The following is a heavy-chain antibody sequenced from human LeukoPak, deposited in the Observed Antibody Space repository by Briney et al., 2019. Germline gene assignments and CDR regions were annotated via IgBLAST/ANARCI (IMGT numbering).Heavy chain of an antibody. CDR3: ASSYYYDSSGYYPFDY. CDR2: INPSSGST. V-gene: IGHV1-46*01. Sequence: ASVKVSCKASGYTFTSYYMHWVRQAPGQGLEWMGIINPSSGSTSYAQKFQGRVTMTRDTSTSTVYMELSSLRSEDTAVYYCASSYYYDSSGYYPFDYWGQGTLVTVSS. D-gene: IGHD3-22*01. J-gene: IGHJ4*02. CDR1: GYTFTSYY.